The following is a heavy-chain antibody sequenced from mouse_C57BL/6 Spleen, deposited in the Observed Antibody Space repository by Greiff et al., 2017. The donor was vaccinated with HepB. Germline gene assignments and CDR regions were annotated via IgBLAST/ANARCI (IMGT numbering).Heavy chain of an antibody. CDR2: INPYNGGT. CDR3: ARDVEGYFDV. J-gene: IGHJ1*03. Sequence: SGPVLVKPGASVKMSCTASGYTFTDYYMNWVKQSHGKSLEWIGVINPYNGGTSYNQKFKGKATLTVDKSSSTAYMELNSLTSEDSAVYYWARDVEGYFDVWGTGTTVTVAS. V-gene: IGHV1-19*01. CDR1: GYTFTDYY.